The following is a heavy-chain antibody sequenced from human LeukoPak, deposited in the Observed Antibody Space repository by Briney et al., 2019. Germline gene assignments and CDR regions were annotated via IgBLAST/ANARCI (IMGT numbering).Heavy chain of an antibody. CDR1: GFTFSSYE. CDR3: AKDLYYYDSSGYSSYDY. D-gene: IGHD3-22*01. Sequence: GGSLRLSCAASGFTFSSYEMNWVRQAPGKGLEWVSYISSSGSTIYYADSVKGRFTISRDNAKNSLYLQMNSLRAEDTAVYYCAKDLYYYDSSGYSSYDYWGQGTLVTVSS. CDR2: ISSSGSTI. V-gene: IGHV3-48*03. J-gene: IGHJ4*02.